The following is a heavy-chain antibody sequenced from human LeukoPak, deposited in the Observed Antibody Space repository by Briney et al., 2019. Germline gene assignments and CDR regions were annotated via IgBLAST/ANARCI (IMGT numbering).Heavy chain of an antibody. J-gene: IGHJ6*03. Sequence: SETLSLTCTVSGYSISSGYYWGWIRRPPGKGLEGIGSIYHSGSTYYNPSLKSRVTISVDTSKNQFSLKLSSVTAADTAVYYCARTCGSCYFGYYYCYMDVWGKGTTVTVSS. CDR2: IYHSGST. CDR1: GYSISSGYY. CDR3: ARTCGSCYFGYYYCYMDV. V-gene: IGHV4-38-2*02. D-gene: IGHD2-15*01.